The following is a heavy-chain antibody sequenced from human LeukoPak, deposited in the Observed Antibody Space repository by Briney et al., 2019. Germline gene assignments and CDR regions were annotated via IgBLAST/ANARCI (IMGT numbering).Heavy chain of an antibody. Sequence: GGSLRLSCAASGFTFSSYGMHWVRQAPGKGLEWVACLRYDGSHKYADSVKGRFTISRDNSKNTLYLQMSSLRAEDTAVYYCAKDGKWYSSSWYYFDYWGQGTLVTVSS. D-gene: IGHD6-13*01. CDR1: GFTFSSYG. CDR3: AKDGKWYSSSWYYFDY. V-gene: IGHV3-30*02. CDR2: LRYDGSHK. J-gene: IGHJ4*02.